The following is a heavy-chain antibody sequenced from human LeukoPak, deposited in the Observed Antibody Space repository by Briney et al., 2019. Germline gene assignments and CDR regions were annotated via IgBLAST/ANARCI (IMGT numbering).Heavy chain of an antibody. V-gene: IGHV3-11*05. J-gene: IGHJ4*02. D-gene: IGHD5-18*01. Sequence: SVKGRFTISRDNAKSSLYLQMNSLRSDDTAVYYCARDLDTAMVTGYFDYWGQGTLVTVSS. CDR3: ARDLDTAMVTGYFDY.